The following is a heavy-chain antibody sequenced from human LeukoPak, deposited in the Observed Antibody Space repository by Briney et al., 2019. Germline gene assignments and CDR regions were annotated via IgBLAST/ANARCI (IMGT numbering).Heavy chain of an antibody. V-gene: IGHV4-61*05. CDR1: GGSISSSSYY. J-gene: IGHJ4*02. CDR2: IYYSGST. D-gene: IGHD5-12*01. Sequence: SGTLSLTCTVSGGSISSSSYYWGWIRQPPGKGLEWIGYIYYSGSTNYNPSLKSRVTISVDTSKNQFSLKLSSVTAADTAVYYCASGGWLNYFDYWGQGTLVTVSS. CDR3: ASGGWLNYFDY.